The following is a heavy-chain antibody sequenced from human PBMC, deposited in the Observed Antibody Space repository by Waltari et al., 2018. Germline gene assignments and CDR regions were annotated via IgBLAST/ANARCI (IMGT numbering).Heavy chain of an antibody. CDR3: ARGRSDFWSGYPYYYYYMDV. V-gene: IGHV4-30-2*01. CDR2: IYHSGST. J-gene: IGHJ6*03. Sequence: QLQLQESGSGLVKPSQTLSLTCAVSGGSISSGGYSWSWIRQPPGKGLEWIGYIYHSGSTYYNPSLKSRVTISVDRSKNQFSLKLSAVTAADTAVYYCARGRSDFWSGYPYYYYYMDVWGKGTTVTISS. D-gene: IGHD3-3*01. CDR1: GGSISSGGYS.